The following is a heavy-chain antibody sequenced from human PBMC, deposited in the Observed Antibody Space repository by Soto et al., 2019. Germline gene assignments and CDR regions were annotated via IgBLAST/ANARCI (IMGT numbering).Heavy chain of an antibody. CDR2: IYYSGST. J-gene: IGHJ4*02. D-gene: IGHD3-22*01. CDR1: GGSISSSSYY. Sequence: TSETLSLTCTVSGGSISSSSYYWGWIRQPPGKGLEWIGSIYYSGSTYYNPSLKSRVTISVDTSKNQFSLKLTSVTAADTAVYYCARHDDSSGYEPFDYWGQGTLVTVSS. V-gene: IGHV4-39*01. CDR3: ARHDDSSGYEPFDY.